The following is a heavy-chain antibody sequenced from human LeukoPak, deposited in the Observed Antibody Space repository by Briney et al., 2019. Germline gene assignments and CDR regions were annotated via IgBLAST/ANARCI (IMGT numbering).Heavy chain of an antibody. CDR1: GFTFSNNR. J-gene: IGHJ4*02. Sequence: PGGSLRLSCAASGFTFSNNRMSWVRQAPGKGLEWVSGISGSGDSTYYADSVKGRFTISRDNSKNTLYLQMNSLRAEDTAVYYCAKPAYCSGGSCYSIGYFDYWGQGTLVTVSS. D-gene: IGHD2-15*01. CDR2: ISGSGDST. CDR3: AKPAYCSGGSCYSIGYFDY. V-gene: IGHV3-23*01.